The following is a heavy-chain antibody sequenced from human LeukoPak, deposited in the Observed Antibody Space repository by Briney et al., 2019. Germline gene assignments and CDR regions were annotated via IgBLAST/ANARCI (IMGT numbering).Heavy chain of an antibody. V-gene: IGHV1-18*01. Sequence: GASVKVSCKASGYNXNTYGISWVRQAPGQGLEWMGWISSSTGNTKYAQKLQDRVTMTTDTSTSTAYLYLRNLRSDDTAVYYCVRLPLGYCSSTSCLDWGQGTLVTVSS. CDR1: GYNXNTYG. CDR2: ISSSTGNT. CDR3: VRLPLGYCSSTSCLD. D-gene: IGHD2-2*01. J-gene: IGHJ4*02.